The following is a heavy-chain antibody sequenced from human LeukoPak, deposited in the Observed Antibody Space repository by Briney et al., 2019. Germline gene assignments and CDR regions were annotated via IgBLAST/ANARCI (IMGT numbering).Heavy chain of an antibody. CDR1: GGSISSYY. CDR2: IYYSGST. D-gene: IGHD3-16*01. V-gene: IGHV4-59*01. J-gene: IGHJ4*02. CDR3: ARSYDYVYFDY. Sequence: SETLSLTCTVSGGSISSYYWSWIRQPPGKGLEWIGYIYYSGSTNYNPSLKSRVTISVDTSKNQFSLKLSSVTAADTAVYYCARSYDYVYFDYWGQGTLVTVSS.